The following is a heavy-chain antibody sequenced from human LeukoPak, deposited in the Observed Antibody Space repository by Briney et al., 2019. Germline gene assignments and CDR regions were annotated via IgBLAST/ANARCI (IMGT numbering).Heavy chain of an antibody. CDR1: GFSVSGIH. Sequence: GGSLRLSCAASGFSVSGIHMNWVRQAPGKNLEWVSGLYSGGATYYSDSLGGRFTISRDPSKNTAYLQMTSLRVDDSAIYYCARGNGNVGGRLDPWGQGTRVTVSS. D-gene: IGHD1-1*01. V-gene: IGHV3-66*01. CDR2: LYSGGAT. CDR3: ARGNGNVGGRLDP. J-gene: IGHJ5*02.